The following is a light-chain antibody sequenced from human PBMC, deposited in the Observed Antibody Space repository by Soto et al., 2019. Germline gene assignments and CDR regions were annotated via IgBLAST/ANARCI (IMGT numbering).Light chain of an antibody. CDR2: GAS. V-gene: IGKV3D-20*02. CDR1: QSVSSNY. Sequence: EIVLTQSPGTLSLSPGERATLSCRASQSVSSNYFAWYQQKPGQAPRLLIYGASSRATGIPARFSGGGSGTDFTLTISSLDPEDFAVYYCQQRSNWWTFGQGTKVDIK. CDR3: QQRSNWWT. J-gene: IGKJ1*01.